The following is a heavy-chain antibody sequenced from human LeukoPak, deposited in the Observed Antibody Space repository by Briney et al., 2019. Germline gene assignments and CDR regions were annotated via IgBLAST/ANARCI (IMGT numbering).Heavy chain of an antibody. D-gene: IGHD3-10*01. V-gene: IGHV4-30-4*08. J-gene: IGHJ6*03. CDR2: IYYSGST. CDR3: AREPRYGSGSYYNYMDV. CDR1: GGSISCGDYY. Sequence: SETLSLTCTVSGGSISCGDYYWSWIRQPPWKGLEWIGYIYYSGSTYYNPSLKSRVTISVDTSKNQFSLKLSSVTAADTAVYYCAREPRYGSGSYYNYMDVWGKGTTVTVSS.